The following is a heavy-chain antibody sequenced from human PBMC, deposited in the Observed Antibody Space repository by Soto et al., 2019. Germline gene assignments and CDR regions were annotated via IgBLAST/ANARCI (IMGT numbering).Heavy chain of an antibody. CDR1: GFTFSSYA. Sequence: PGGSLRLSCAASGFTFSSYAMSWVRQAPGKGLEWVSSITGSGSRTYYADSVKGRFTIFRDNSKDTLYLQMDSLRGEDAAVYYCAKVLAAVLDVWGKGTTVTVSS. J-gene: IGHJ6*04. CDR2: ITGSGSRT. CDR3: AKVLAAVLDV. D-gene: IGHD2-15*01. V-gene: IGHV3-23*01.